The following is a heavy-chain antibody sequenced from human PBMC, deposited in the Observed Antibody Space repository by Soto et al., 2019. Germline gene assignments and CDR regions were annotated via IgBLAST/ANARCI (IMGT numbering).Heavy chain of an antibody. CDR3: ARDLSFGSSSGWYGDY. CDR1: GFTFSSYS. Sequence: GGSLRLSCAASGFTFSSYSMNWVRQAPGKGLEWVSSISSSSSYIYYADSVKGRFTISRDNAKNSLYLQMNSLRAEDTAVYYCARDLSFGSSSGWYGDYWGQGTLVTVSS. D-gene: IGHD6-19*01. CDR2: ISSSSSYI. J-gene: IGHJ4*02. V-gene: IGHV3-21*01.